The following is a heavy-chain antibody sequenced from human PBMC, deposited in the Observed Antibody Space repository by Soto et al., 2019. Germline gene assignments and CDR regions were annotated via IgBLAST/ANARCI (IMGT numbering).Heavy chain of an antibody. CDR1: GFSLSHPW. V-gene: IGHV3-15*01. Sequence: GSLRLSCVASGFSLSHPWMTWVRQAAGKGLEWVGRIKSKTDGGTADYAAPVKGRATISRDDSKNTVYLQMNSLKTEDTAVYYCTTGIYYDILTGYHNVAYWGQGALVTVSS. CDR2: IKSKTDGGTA. J-gene: IGHJ4*02. D-gene: IGHD3-9*01. CDR3: TTGIYYDILTGYHNVAY.